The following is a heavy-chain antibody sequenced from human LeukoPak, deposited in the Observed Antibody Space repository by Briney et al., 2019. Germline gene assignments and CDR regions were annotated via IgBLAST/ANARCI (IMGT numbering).Heavy chain of an antibody. D-gene: IGHD6-6*01. CDR1: GFTFSTYS. CDR3: ARWGSSSDLDY. V-gene: IGHV3-33*01. CDR2: IWYDGSIK. J-gene: IGHJ4*02. Sequence: PGGSLRLSCAASGFTFSTYSMNWVRQAPGKGLEWVAVIWYDGSIKYYADSVKGRFTLSRDNSKNTVYLQMNSLRVEDTAVYYCARWGSSSDLDYWGQGTLVTVSS.